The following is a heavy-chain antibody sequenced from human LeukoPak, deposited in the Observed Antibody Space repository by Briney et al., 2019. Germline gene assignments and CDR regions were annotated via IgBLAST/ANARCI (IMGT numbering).Heavy chain of an antibody. CDR1: GFTVSSNH. V-gene: IGHV3-66*01. J-gene: IGHJ4*02. Sequence: PGGSLRLSCAASGFTVSSNHMSWVRQAPGRGLEWVSVIYSDSGGSTYYADSVKGRFTMSRDNSKNTLYLHMNSLRAEDTAVYYCARGFTHDYGDYFDYWGQGTLVTVSS. CDR2: IYSDSGGST. D-gene: IGHD4-17*01. CDR3: ARGFTHDYGDYFDY.